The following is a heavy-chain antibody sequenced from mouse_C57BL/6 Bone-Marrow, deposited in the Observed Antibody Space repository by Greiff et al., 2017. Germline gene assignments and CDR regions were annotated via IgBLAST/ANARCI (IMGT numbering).Heavy chain of an antibody. Sequence: VQLQQPGAELVMPGASVKLSCKASGYTFTSYWMHWVKQRPGQGLEWIGEIDPSDSTTNYNQKFTGKSTLPVDKSSSTAYMQLSSLTSEDSAVYYCAREGYDYVDYWGQGTTLTVSS. CDR1: GYTFTSYW. D-gene: IGHD2-3*01. CDR3: AREGYDYVDY. J-gene: IGHJ2*01. CDR2: IDPSDSTT. V-gene: IGHV1-69*01.